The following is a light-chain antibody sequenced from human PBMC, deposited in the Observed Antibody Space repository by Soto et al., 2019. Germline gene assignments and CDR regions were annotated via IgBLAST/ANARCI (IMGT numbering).Light chain of an antibody. CDR1: SSDFGAYNS. CDR3: TSYTTTTTLVV. CDR2: DVS. V-gene: IGLV2-14*01. Sequence: QSVLTQPASVSGSPGQSITISCTGTSSDFGAYNSVSWYQQHPGKAPKLVIYDVSHRPSGVSDRFSGSKSGNAASLTISGLQAEDEADYYCTSYTTTTTLVVFGGGTKVTVL. J-gene: IGLJ2*01.